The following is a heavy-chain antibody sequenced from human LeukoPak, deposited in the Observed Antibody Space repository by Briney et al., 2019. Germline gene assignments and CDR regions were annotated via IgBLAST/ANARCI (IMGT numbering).Heavy chain of an antibody. J-gene: IGHJ4*02. D-gene: IGHD1-26*01. V-gene: IGHV3-49*04. CDR3: SRHIVGPITYFDY. Sequence: PGRSLRLSCTGSGFTFGDYAMSWVRQAPGKGLEWVGFIRSKAHGGTTEYAASVKGRFSISRDDSTSIAYLQMNSLKTEDTAVYYCSRHIVGPITYFDYWGQGTLVTVSS. CDR2: IRSKAHGGTT. CDR1: GFTFGDYA.